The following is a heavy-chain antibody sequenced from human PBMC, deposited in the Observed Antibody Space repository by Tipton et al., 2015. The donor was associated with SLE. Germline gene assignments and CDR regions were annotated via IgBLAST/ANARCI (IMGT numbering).Heavy chain of an antibody. CDR1: GYTFTTYD. CDR3: ARGRGGDWINWFNP. D-gene: IGHD2-21*02. V-gene: IGHV1-8*01. J-gene: IGHJ5*02. Sequence: QSGAEVKRPGASVKVSCKASGYTFTTYDIFWVRQATGQGLEWMGWMNPDSGHTGYAQKFQDRVTMTRSTSLSTAYMELGSLRSEDTAIYYCARGRGGDWINWFNPWGQGTLVTVSS. CDR2: MNPDSGHT.